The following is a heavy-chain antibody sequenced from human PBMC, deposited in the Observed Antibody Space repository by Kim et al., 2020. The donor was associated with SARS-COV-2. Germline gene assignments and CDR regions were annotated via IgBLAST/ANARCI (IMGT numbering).Heavy chain of an antibody. CDR3: ARELRGSSSWYEGRAFDI. V-gene: IGHV1-2*04. Sequence: ASVKVSCKASGYTFTGYYMHWVRQAPGQGLEWMGWINPNSGGTNYAQKFQGWVTMTRDTSISTAYMELSRLRSDDTAVYYCARELRGSSSWYEGRAFDIWGQGTMVTVSS. J-gene: IGHJ3*02. CDR2: INPNSGGT. CDR1: GYTFTGYY. D-gene: IGHD6-13*01.